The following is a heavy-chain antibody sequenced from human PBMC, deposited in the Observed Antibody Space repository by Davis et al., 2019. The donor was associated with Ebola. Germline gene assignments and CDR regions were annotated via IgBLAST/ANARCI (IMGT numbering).Heavy chain of an antibody. D-gene: IGHD6-6*01. Sequence: SGPTLVKPTETLTLTCTVSRFSLSNARMGVSWIRQPPGKALEWLAHIFSNDEKSYRTSLKSRLTISKDTSKSQVVLTMTNMDPVDTATYYCARFIAARLSSYYYYYYGMDVWGQGTTVTVSS. CDR1: RFSLSNARMG. CDR3: ARFIAARLSSYYYYYYGMDV. J-gene: IGHJ6*02. V-gene: IGHV2-26*01. CDR2: IFSNDEK.